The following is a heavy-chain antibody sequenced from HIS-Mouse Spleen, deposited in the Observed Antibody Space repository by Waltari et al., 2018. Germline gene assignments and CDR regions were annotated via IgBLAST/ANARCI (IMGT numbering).Heavy chain of an antibody. CDR2: IYSGGST. D-gene: IGHD7-27*01. V-gene: IGHV3-53*01. CDR1: GFTVSSNS. J-gene: IGHJ4*02. CDR3: ARVLNWGTFDY. Sequence: EVQLVESGGGLIQPGGSLRLSCAASGFTVSSNSMRWVRQAPGKGLEWVSVIYSGGSTYYADSVKGRFTISRDNSKNTLYLQMNSLRAEDTAVYYCARVLNWGTFDYWGQGTLVTVSS.